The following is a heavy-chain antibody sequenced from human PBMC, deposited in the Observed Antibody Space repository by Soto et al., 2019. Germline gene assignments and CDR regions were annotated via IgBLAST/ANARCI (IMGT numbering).Heavy chain of an antibody. Sequence: QVQLQESGPGLVKPSETLSLTCTVSGGSISSYYWSWIRQPAGKGLEWIGRIYTSGSTNYNPSLKSRVTMSVDTSKNQFSLKLSSVTAADTAVYYCARGLYSSSSWFVDAFDIWGQGTMVTVSS. CDR3: ARGLYSSSSWFVDAFDI. CDR2: IYTSGST. V-gene: IGHV4-4*07. J-gene: IGHJ3*02. D-gene: IGHD6-6*01. CDR1: GGSISSYY.